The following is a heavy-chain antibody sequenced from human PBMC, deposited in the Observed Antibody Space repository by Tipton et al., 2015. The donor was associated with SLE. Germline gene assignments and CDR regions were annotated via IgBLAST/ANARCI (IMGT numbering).Heavy chain of an antibody. V-gene: IGHV4-4*07. CDR2: FYTDCST. CDR3: ARIIAGHVDAFDV. J-gene: IGHJ3*01. Sequence: GLVKPSETLALTCIVFGCSIGNNYWNWIRHSTWKGLEWIGRFYTDCSTRPKPSLESRLSPSFASRVTMSVDPSKNQFSLTLMSVTAADTAVYYCARIIAGHVDAFDVWGQGAMVTVSS. CDR1: GCSIGNNY.